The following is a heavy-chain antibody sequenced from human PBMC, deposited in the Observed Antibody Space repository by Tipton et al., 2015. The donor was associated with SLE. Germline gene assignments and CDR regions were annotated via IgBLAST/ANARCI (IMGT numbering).Heavy chain of an antibody. CDR2: IFYSGST. Sequence: LRLSCTVSGGSISSSSYYWGWIRQPPGKGLEWIGSIFYSGSTYSNPSLKSRVTISVDTSKNHFSLKLSSVTAADTAVYYCARHAGIAARRDAVDIWGQGTMVTVSS. D-gene: IGHD6-6*01. J-gene: IGHJ3*02. CDR1: GGSISSSSYY. CDR3: ARHAGIAARRDAVDI. V-gene: IGHV4-39*01.